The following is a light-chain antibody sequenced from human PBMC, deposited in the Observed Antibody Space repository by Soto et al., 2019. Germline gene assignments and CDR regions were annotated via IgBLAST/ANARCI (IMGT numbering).Light chain of an antibody. Sequence: QLVLTQPASVSGSPGQSITISCTGTSSDVGGYNYVSWYQQHPGEAPKLMIYEGSKRPSGVSNRFSGSKSGNTASLTISGLQAEDEADYYCCSYAGSSTLVFGGGTKLTVL. V-gene: IGLV2-23*01. CDR1: SSDVGGYNY. CDR3: CSYAGSSTLV. CDR2: EGS. J-gene: IGLJ3*02.